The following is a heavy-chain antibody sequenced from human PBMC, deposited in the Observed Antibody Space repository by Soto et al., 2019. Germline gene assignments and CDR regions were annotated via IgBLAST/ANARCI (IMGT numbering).Heavy chain of an antibody. J-gene: IGHJ4*02. Sequence: ASVKVSCKASGYTFTSYAMHWVRQAPGQRLEWMGWINAGNGNTKYSQKFQGRVTITRDTSASTAYMELSSLRSEDTAVYYCARGGQYYYDSSGYSSFDYWGQGTLVTVSS. CDR1: GYTFTSYA. V-gene: IGHV1-3*01. CDR3: ARGGQYYYDSSGYSSFDY. CDR2: INAGNGNT. D-gene: IGHD3-22*01.